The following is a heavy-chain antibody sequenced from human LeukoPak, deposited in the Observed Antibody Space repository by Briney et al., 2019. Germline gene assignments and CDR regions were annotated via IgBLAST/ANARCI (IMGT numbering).Heavy chain of an antibody. V-gene: IGHV7-4-1*02. J-gene: IGHJ3*02. CDR1: GYTFTSYA. CDR3: ARSATMIVVVNAFDI. CDR2: INTNTGNP. D-gene: IGHD3-22*01. Sequence: ASVKVSCKASGYTFTSYAMNWVRQAPGQGLEWMGWINTNTGNPTYAQGFTGRFVFSLDTSVSTAYLQISSLKAEDTAVYYCARSATMIVVVNAFDIWGQGTMVTVSS.